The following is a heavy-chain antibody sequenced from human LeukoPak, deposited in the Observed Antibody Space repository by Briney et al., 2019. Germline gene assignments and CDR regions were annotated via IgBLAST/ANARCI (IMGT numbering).Heavy chain of an antibody. CDR3: AKDNSGLDY. Sequence: GRSLRLSCAASGFTFSSYGMHWVRQAPGKGLEWVAVISYDGSNKYYADSVKGRFTISRDNPKNTLYLQMNTLRAEDTAVYFCAKDNSGLDYWGQGTLVTVSS. J-gene: IGHJ4*02. CDR1: GFTFSSYG. CDR2: ISYDGSNK. V-gene: IGHV3-30-3*01. D-gene: IGHD1-1*01.